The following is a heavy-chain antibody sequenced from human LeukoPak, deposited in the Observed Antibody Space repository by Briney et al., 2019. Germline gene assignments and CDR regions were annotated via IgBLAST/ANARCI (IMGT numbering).Heavy chain of an antibody. CDR2: ISAYNGNT. CDR3: VRATVMIVPAAATMGDY. Sequence: ASVKVSCKASGYTFTSYGISWVRQAPGQGLEWMGWISAYNGNTNYAQKPQGRVTMTTDTSTSTAYMELRSLRSDDTAVYYCVRATVMIVPAAATMGDYWGQGTLVTVSS. J-gene: IGHJ4*02. CDR1: GYTFTSYG. V-gene: IGHV1-18*01. D-gene: IGHD2-2*01.